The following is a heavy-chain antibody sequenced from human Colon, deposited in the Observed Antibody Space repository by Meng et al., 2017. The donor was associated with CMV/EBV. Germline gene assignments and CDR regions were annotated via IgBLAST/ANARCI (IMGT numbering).Heavy chain of an antibody. V-gene: IGHV3-23*03. CDR3: GKQLAAAGLCIDY. D-gene: IGHD6-13*01. J-gene: IGHJ4*02. CDR2: IYSGGTAA. Sequence: GESLKISCAASGFTFSSYGMNWVRQAPGKGLEWVSEIYSGGTAASYADSVKGRFTVSRDNSRNMVYLQMNSLRADDTAVYYCGKQLAAAGLCIDYWGQGTPVTVSS. CDR1: GFTFSSYG.